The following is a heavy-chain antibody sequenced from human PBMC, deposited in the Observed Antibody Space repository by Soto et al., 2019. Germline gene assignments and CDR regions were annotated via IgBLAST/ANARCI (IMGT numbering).Heavy chain of an antibody. Sequence: SETLSLTCSVSGGSVTNINYFWDWIRQSPGKGLGWIANIYYTGTTFYNPSLRSRVSMTIDASKNRFSLNLSSVTASDTALYYCARHEYVSSSYDLLDVWGRGTMVTVSS. CDR1: GGSVTNINYF. J-gene: IGHJ3*01. CDR2: IYYTGTT. D-gene: IGHD3-22*01. V-gene: IGHV4-39*01. CDR3: ARHEYVSSSYDLLDV.